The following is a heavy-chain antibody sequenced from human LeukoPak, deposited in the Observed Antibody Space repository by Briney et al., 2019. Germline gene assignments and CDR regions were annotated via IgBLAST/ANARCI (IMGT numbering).Heavy chain of an antibody. CDR1: GYTFTSYG. V-gene: IGHV1-18*04. Sequence: VASVKVSCKASGYTFTSYGITWVLQAPGQGLEWMGWISTYNGNTNYAQNLQGRVTMTTDTSTSTAYMELRSLRSDDTAVYYCARGGRLGELFSPDYWGQGTLVTVS. CDR2: ISTYNGNT. J-gene: IGHJ4*02. D-gene: IGHD3-16*01. CDR3: ARGGRLGELFSPDY.